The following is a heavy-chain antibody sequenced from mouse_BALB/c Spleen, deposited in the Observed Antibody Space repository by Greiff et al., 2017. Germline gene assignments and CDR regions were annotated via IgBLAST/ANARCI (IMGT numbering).Heavy chain of an antibody. J-gene: IGHJ3*01. D-gene: IGHD1-1*01. CDR1: GFNIKDYY. Sequence: EVQLQQSGAELVRSGASVKLSCTASGFNIKDYYMHWVKQRPEQGLEWIGWIDPENGDTEYAPKFQGKATMTADTSSNTAYLQLSSLTSEDTAVYYCKGVVARPFAYWGQGTLVTVSA. CDR2: IDPENGDT. CDR3: KGVVARPFAY. V-gene: IGHV14-4*02.